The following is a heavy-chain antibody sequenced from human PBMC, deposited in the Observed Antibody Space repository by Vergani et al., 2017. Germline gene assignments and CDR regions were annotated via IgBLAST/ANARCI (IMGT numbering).Heavy chain of an antibody. J-gene: IGHJ4*02. CDR1: GFTFSSYS. D-gene: IGHD3-16*01. Sequence: EVQLVESGGGLVKPGGSLRLSCAASGFTFSSYSMNWVRQAPGKGLEWVSSISSSSSTIYYADSVKGRFTISRDNAKNSLYLQMNSLRAEDTAVYYCARDYDYGDYWGQGTLVTVSS. V-gene: IGHV3-21*01. CDR2: ISSSSSTI. CDR3: ARDYDYGDY.